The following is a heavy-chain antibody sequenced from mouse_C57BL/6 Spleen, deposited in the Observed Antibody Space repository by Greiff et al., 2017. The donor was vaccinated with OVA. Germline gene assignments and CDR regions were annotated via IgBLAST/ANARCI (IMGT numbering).Heavy chain of an antibody. J-gene: IGHJ4*01. CDR3: AKIAPSITTVVAEEVDYYATDY. Sequence: QVQLQQSGPGLVQPSQSLSITCTVSGFSLTSYGVHWVRQSPGKGLEWLGVIWSGGSTDDNAAFMSRLSIPKDNPKSQVFFNMKRMQADDTAIYYCAKIAPSITTVVAEEVDYYATDYWGQGTSVTVSS. V-gene: IGHV2-5*01. CDR2: IWSGGST. CDR1: GFSLTSYG. D-gene: IGHD1-1*01.